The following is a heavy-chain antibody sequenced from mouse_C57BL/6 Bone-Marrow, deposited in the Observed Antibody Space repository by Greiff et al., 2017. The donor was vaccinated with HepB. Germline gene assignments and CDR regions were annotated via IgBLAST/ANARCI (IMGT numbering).Heavy chain of an antibody. Sequence: VQLQQSGPGLVQPSQSLSITCTVSGFSLTSYGVHWVRQSPGKGLEWLGVIWRGGSTDYNAAFMSRLSITKDNSKSQVFFKMNSLQADDTAIYYCAKAYGSSQGDPMDYWGQGTSVTVSS. J-gene: IGHJ4*01. CDR3: AKAYGSSQGDPMDY. CDR2: IWRGGST. V-gene: IGHV2-5*01. CDR1: GFSLTSYG. D-gene: IGHD1-1*01.